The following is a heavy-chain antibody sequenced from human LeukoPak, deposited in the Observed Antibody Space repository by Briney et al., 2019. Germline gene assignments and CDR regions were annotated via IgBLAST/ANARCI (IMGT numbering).Heavy chain of an antibody. CDR3: ARVGARWLRLHGSVDY. CDR2: IYYSGST. D-gene: IGHD5-12*01. Sequence: PSETLSLTCSVSGGSISSYYWSWIRQPPGKGLEWIGYIYYSGSTNYNPSLKSRVTISVDTSKNQFSLKLSSVTAADAAVYYCARVGARWLRLHGSVDYWGQGTLVTVSS. V-gene: IGHV4-59*12. CDR1: GGSISSYY. J-gene: IGHJ4*02.